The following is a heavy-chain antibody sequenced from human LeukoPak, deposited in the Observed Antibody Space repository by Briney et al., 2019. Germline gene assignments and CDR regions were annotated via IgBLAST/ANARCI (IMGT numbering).Heavy chain of an antibody. CDR3: ARDPITMIVVIAVPMDV. D-gene: IGHD3-22*01. CDR1: GYTFTGYY. Sequence: GASVKVSCKASGYTFTGYYMHWVRQAPGQGLEWMGWINPNSGGTNYAQKFQGRVTMTRDTSISTAYMELSRLRSDDTAVYYCARDPITMIVVIAVPMDVWGKGTKVPVSS. J-gene: IGHJ6*03. CDR2: INPNSGGT. V-gene: IGHV1-2*02.